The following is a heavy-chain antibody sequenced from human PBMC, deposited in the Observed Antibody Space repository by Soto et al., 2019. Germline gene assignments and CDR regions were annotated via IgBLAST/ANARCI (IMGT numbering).Heavy chain of an antibody. J-gene: IGHJ4*02. D-gene: IGHD2-2*01. V-gene: IGHV1-2*02. Sequence: ASVKVSCKASGYTFTGYYIHWVRQAPGQGLEWMGWINPNSGGTNYAQKFQGRVTMTRDTSISTAYMELSRLRSDDTAVYYCARGHCSSTSCYPDYWGQGTLVTVSS. CDR3: ARGHCSSTSCYPDY. CDR1: GYTFTGYY. CDR2: INPNSGGT.